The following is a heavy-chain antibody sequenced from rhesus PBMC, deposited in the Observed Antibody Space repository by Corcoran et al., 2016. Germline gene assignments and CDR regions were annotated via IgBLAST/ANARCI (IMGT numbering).Heavy chain of an antibody. CDR3: AKYCSGTGCGYFEF. CDR1: GDSISSDY. J-gene: IGHJ1*01. V-gene: IGHV4-165*01. D-gene: IGHD2-21*01. Sequence: QVQLQESGPGLVKPSETLSLTCVVSGDSISSDYWGGVRQSPGKGLEWIGYICGVSGSTNSNPSLKSRVTISTDTSKNQFSLKLTSVTAADTAIYYCAKYCSGTGCGYFEFWGQGALVTVSS. CDR2: ICGVSGST.